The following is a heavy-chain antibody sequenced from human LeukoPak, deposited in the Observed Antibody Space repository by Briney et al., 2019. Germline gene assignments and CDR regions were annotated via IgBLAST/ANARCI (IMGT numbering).Heavy chain of an antibody. Sequence: GGSLRLSCAASGFTFDDYAMDWVRQAPGKGLEWVSRISGDGGRAFYADSAKGRFTISRDNSKNSLYLQMNSLRTEDTALYYCAKDLASLYDAFDIWGQGTMVTVSS. CDR3: AKDLASLYDAFDI. CDR1: GFTFDDYA. V-gene: IGHV3-43*02. J-gene: IGHJ3*02. CDR2: ISGDGGRA.